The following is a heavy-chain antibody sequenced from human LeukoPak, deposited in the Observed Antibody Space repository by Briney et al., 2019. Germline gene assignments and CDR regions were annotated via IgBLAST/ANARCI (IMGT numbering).Heavy chain of an antibody. J-gene: IGHJ4*02. CDR3: ARVITIFGVVIGFDY. CDR1: GFTFSSYA. CDR2: IKQDGSEK. Sequence: PGGSLRLSCAASGFTFSSYAMSWVRQAPGKGLEWVAHIKQDGSEKYYVDSVKGRFTISRDNAKNSLYLQMNSLRAEDTAVYYCARVITIFGVVIGFDYWGQGTLVTVSS. V-gene: IGHV3-7*01. D-gene: IGHD3-3*01.